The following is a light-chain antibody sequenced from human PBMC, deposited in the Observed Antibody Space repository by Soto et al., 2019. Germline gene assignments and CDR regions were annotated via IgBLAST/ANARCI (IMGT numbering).Light chain of an antibody. J-gene: IGKJ1*01. CDR3: QQYSSLGT. V-gene: IGKV3-15*01. CDR1: QRISTY. Sequence: SQRPSKLSAPQGESATLSCRARQRISTYLAWYQPQPAQSPTPPIFHTSSRDTGFPATFSGSGSGTEFNLTISSLQPEDFAVYYCQQYSSLGTFGQGTKVDIK. CDR2: HTS.